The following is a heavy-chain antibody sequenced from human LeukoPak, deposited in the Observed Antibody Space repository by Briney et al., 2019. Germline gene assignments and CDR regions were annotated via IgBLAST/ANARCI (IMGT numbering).Heavy chain of an antibody. CDR1: GGSISSSNW. V-gene: IGHV4-4*02. J-gene: IGHJ4*02. Sequence: SETLSLTCAVSGGSISSSNWWSWVRQPPGKWLEWIGEIYHSGSTNYNPSLKSRVTISVDKSRNQFSLKLSSVTAADTAVYYCARDGRYYDSSGYIRGFDYWGQGTLVTVSS. D-gene: IGHD3-22*01. CDR3: ARDGRYYDSSGYIRGFDY. CDR2: IYHSGST.